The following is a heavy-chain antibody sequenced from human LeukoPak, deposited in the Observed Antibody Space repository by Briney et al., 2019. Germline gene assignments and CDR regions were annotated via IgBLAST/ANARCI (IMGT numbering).Heavy chain of an antibody. CDR3: ATCPHVGYSSGWYGYYYYGMDV. CDR1: GFTYSNYG. J-gene: IGHJ6*02. D-gene: IGHD6-19*01. Sequence: AGGSLRLSCAASGFTYSNYGMHWVRQAPGKGLEWVAVIWYDGSNKYYADSVKGRFTISRDNSKNTLYLQMNSLRAEDTAVYYCATCPHVGYSSGWYGYYYYGMDVWGQGTTVTVSS. CDR2: IWYDGSNK. V-gene: IGHV3-30*02.